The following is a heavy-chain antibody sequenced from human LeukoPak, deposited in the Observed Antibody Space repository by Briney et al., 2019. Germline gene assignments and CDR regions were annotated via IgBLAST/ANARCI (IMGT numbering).Heavy chain of an antibody. V-gene: IGHV1-69*05. CDR1: GGTFSSYA. Sequence: GASVKVSCKASGGTFSSYAISWVRQAPGQGLEWMGGIIPIFGTANYAQKFQGRVTMTRDTSTSTVYMELSSLRSEDTAVYYCARAVPASDYYDSSGYFGYWGQGTLVTVSS. D-gene: IGHD3-22*01. CDR3: ARAVPASDYYDSSGYFGY. CDR2: IIPIFGTA. J-gene: IGHJ4*02.